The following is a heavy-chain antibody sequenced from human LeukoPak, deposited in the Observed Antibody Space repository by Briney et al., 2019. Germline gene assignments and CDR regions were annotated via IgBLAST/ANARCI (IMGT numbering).Heavy chain of an antibody. CDR1: GGSISSYY. V-gene: IGHV4-59*01. CDR3: ARLPVAGNFDY. Sequence: PSETLSLTCTVSGGSISSYYWSWIRQPPGKGLEWIGYIYYSGSTNYNPSLKSRVTTSVDTSKNQFSLKLSSVTAADTAVYYCARLPVAGNFDYWGQGTLVTVSS. D-gene: IGHD6-19*01. J-gene: IGHJ4*02. CDR2: IYYSGST.